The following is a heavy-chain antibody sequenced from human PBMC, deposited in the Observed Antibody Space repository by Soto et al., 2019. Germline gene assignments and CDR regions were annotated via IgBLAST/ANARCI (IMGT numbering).Heavy chain of an antibody. CDR1: GFTFSSYW. V-gene: IGHV3-7*04. CDR3: ARGSGAGWVWDAFDI. D-gene: IGHD6-19*01. J-gene: IGHJ3*02. CDR2: IKQDGSEK. Sequence: GGSLRLSCAASGFTFSSYWMSWVRRAPGKGLEWVANIKQDGSEKYYVDSVKGRFTISRDNAKNSLYLQMNSLRAEDTAVYYCARGSGAGWVWDAFDIWGQGTMVTVSS.